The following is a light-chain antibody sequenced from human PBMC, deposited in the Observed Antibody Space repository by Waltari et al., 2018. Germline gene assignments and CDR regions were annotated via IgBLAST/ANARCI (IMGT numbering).Light chain of an antibody. CDR3: QQYGSSLKT. CDR1: QSVRSNY. Sequence: EIVLTQSPGTLSLSPGERATLSCRASQSVRSNYLAWYQQKPDQAPRLLIYGASTRATGIPDRFSGSGSGTDFTLTISRLEPEDFAVYYCQQYGSSLKTFGQGTKVEIK. V-gene: IGKV3-20*01. J-gene: IGKJ1*01. CDR2: GAS.